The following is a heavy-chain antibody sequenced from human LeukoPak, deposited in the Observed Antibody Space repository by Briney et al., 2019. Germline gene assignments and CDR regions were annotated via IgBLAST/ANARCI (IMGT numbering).Heavy chain of an antibody. J-gene: IGHJ4*02. D-gene: IGHD3-3*01. Sequence: PSETLSLTCSVSGGSISSYYWSWIRQPPGKGLEWIGSIYHSGSTYYNPSLKSRVTISVDTSKNQFSLKLSSVTAADTAVYYCARVGYDFWSGYPDFDYWGQGTLVTVSS. CDR2: IYHSGST. CDR3: ARVGYDFWSGYPDFDY. CDR1: GGSISSYY. V-gene: IGHV4-38-2*02.